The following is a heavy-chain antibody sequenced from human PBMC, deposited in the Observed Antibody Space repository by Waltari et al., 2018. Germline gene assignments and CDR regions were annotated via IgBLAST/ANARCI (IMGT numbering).Heavy chain of an antibody. CDR3: AREGIAAAGIDY. D-gene: IGHD6-13*01. J-gene: IGHJ4*02. CDR2: ISGRGGST. Sequence: VQLVESGGGVVQPGRSLRLSCAASGFTFSSYGMHWVRQAPGKGLEWVSGISGRGGSTYYADSVKGRFTISRDNSKNTLYLQMNSLRAEDTAVYYCAREGIAAAGIDYWGQGTLVTVSS. CDR1: GFTFSSYG. V-gene: IGHV3-23*04.